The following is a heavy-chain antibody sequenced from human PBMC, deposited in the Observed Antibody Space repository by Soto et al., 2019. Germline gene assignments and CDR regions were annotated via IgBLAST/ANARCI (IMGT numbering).Heavy chain of an antibody. J-gene: IGHJ6*02. CDR2: ISAYNGNT. V-gene: IGHV1-18*01. Sequence: ASVKVSCKASGYTFTSYGISWVRQAPGQGLEWMGWISAYNGNTNYAQKLQGRVTMTTDTSTSTAYMELRSLRSDDTAVYYCASSFTSSQWRYGMDVWGQGTTVTISS. CDR3: ASSFTSSQWRYGMDV. D-gene: IGHD2-2*01. CDR1: GYTFTSYG.